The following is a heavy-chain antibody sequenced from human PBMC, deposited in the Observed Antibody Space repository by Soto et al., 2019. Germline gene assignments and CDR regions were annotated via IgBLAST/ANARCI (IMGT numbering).Heavy chain of an antibody. V-gene: IGHV3-53*02. CDR1: GFSVSRNY. CDR3: ARGPGRL. Sequence: QLVETGGGWIQPGTSLTLSCAASGFSVSRNYMTWVRQAPGKGLEWVSFVYSGGATFYADSVKGRFILSRDDSQNTMYLQMNNLRAEDTAVYYCARGPGRLWGRGTLVTVAS. CDR2: VYSGGAT. J-gene: IGHJ4*02. D-gene: IGHD3-10*01.